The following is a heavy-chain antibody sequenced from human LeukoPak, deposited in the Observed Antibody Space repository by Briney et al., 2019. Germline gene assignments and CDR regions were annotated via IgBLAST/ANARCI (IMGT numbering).Heavy chain of an antibody. CDR2: IRYDGSNK. D-gene: IGHD3-10*01. CDR3: AKERGSRVVGYFDY. J-gene: IGHJ4*02. V-gene: IGHV3-30*02. CDR1: RFTFSSYG. Sequence: GGSLRLSCAASRFTFSSYGMHWVRQAPGKGLEWVAFIRYDGSNKHYADSVKGRFTISRDNSKNTLYLQMNSLRAEDTAVYYCAKERGSRVVGYFDYWGQGTLVTVSS.